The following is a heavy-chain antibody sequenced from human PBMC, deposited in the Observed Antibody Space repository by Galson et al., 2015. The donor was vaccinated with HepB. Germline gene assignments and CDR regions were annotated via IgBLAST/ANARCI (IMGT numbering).Heavy chain of an antibody. D-gene: IGHD2-15*01. CDR1: GHSFTSYG. Sequence: QSGAEVKKPGASVKVSCKASGHSFTSYGISWVRKAPGQRLEWMGWISAYSGNTNYAQKVQGRVTMTTDKSTSTAYMELRSLRSDDTAVYYCARESAYCSGGSCYAPENFDYWGQGTLVTVSS. CDR3: ARESAYCSGGSCYAPENFDY. J-gene: IGHJ4*02. CDR2: ISAYSGNT. V-gene: IGHV1-18*04.